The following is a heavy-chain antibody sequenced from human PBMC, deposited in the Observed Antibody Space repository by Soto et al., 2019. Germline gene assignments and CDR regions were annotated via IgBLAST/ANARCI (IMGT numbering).Heavy chain of an antibody. Sequence: QVQLVESGGGVVQPGRSLRLSCAASGFTFSNFGMHWVRQAPVKGLEWVAVISYDGNTKYYADSVKGRFTIARDNSKNTLYLQMDSLRVGDTAVYYCTSQVATGDWGQGTLVTVSS. CDR2: ISYDGNTK. CDR3: TSQVATGD. J-gene: IGHJ4*02. CDR1: GFTFSNFG. D-gene: IGHD5-12*01. V-gene: IGHV3-30*03.